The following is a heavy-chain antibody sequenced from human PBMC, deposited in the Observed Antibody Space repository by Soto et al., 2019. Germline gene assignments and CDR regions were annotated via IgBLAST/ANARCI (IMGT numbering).Heavy chain of an antibody. J-gene: IGHJ4*02. CDR1: GFTFTRYS. V-gene: IGHV3-21*06. CDR2: ISSTTNYI. CDR3: ARESEDLTSNFDY. Sequence: GSLILSCAASGFTFTRYSMNWVRQAPGKGLEWVSSISSTTNYIYYGDSMKGRFTISRDNAKNSLYLEMNSLRAEDTAVYYCARESEDLTSNFDYWGQGTLVTVSS.